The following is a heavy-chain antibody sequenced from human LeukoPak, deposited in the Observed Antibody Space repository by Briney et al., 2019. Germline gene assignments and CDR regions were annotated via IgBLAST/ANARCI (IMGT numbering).Heavy chain of an antibody. CDR1: GFTFSSRDW. CDR3: AKDRHAPGRYCSSTTCFPFDS. CDR2: ISGSGGST. D-gene: IGHD2-2*01. V-gene: IGHV3-23*01. Sequence: GGSLRLSCVASGFTFSSRDWMSWVRQAPGKGLEWVSAISGSGGSTYYADSVKGRFTISRDNSKKTLYLQMNSLRAEDTAVYYCAKDRHAPGRYCSSTTCFPFDSWGQGTLVTVSS. J-gene: IGHJ5*01.